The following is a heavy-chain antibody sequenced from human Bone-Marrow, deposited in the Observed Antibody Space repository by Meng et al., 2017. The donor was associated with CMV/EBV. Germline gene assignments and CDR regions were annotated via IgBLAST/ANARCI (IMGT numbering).Heavy chain of an antibody. CDR2: ISGSGSST. CDR3: AAAYSSSWPPGD. Sequence: GESLKISCTASGFTLGDYGMSWVRQAPGKGLQCVSVISGSGSSTYYTDSVKGRFTVSRDNSKNTVYLQMNSLRAEDTAVYYCAAAYSSSWPPGDWGQGTVVTVSS. J-gene: IGHJ4*02. V-gene: IGHV3-23*01. CDR1: GFTLGDYG. D-gene: IGHD6-13*01.